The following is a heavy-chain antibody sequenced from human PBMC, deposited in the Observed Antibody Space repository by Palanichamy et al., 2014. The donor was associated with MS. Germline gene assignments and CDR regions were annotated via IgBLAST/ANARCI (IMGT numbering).Heavy chain of an antibody. CDR1: GFTFRSYW. D-gene: IGHD3-3*01. CDR2: ISSDGSDT. J-gene: IGHJ2*01. V-gene: IGHV3-74*01. CDR3: ARASSITIFGVPLRSGYFDL. Sequence: EVQLVESGGGLVQPGGSLRLSCAASGFTFRSYWMHWVRQAPGKGLVWVSRISSDGSDTSYADSVKGRFTISRDNAKNTLYLQMKSLRAEDTAVYYCARASSITIFGVPLRSGYFDLWGRGTLVTVSS.